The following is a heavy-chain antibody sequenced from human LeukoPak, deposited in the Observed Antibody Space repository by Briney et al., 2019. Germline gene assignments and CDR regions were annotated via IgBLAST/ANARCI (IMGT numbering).Heavy chain of an antibody. CDR2: INPSGGTT. CDR1: GYTFTGYY. V-gene: IGHV1-46*01. CDR3: ASAEPYYYDSSGYMQSRDPTQNWFDP. Sequence: ASVKVSCKASGYTFTGYYMHWVRQAPGQGLEWMGIINPSGGTTSYAQKFQGRVTMTRDTSTSTVYMELSSLRSEDTAVYYCASAEPYYYDSSGYMQSRDPTQNWFDPWGQGTLVTVSS. J-gene: IGHJ5*02. D-gene: IGHD3-22*01.